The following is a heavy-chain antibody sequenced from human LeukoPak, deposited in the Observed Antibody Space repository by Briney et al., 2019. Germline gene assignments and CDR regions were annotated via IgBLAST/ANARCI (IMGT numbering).Heavy chain of an antibody. D-gene: IGHD3-22*01. CDR1: GFTFSSCG. V-gene: IGHV3-30*18. J-gene: IGHJ4*02. CDR3: AKEDEYYDSSGYFDY. Sequence: GGSLRLSCAASGFTFSSCGMHWVRQAPGKGLEWVAVISYDGSNKYYADSVKGRFTISRDNSKNTLYLQMNSLRAEDTAVYYCAKEDEYYDSSGYFDYWGQGTLVTVSS. CDR2: ISYDGSNK.